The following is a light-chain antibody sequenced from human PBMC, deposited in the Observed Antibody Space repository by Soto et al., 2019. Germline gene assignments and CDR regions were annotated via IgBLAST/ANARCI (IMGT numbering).Light chain of an antibody. CDR1: QNINTW. CDR2: DAS. CDR3: PHDRRHSDLT. Sequence: DIQMTQSPSTLSASVGDTVTITCRASQNINTWLAWYQQKPGKAPKFLIYDASSLDRGVPSRFSGDGSGTEFTLTISSLQPDDVGIYYCPHDRRHSDLTFGGGTRIEIK. V-gene: IGKV1-5*01. J-gene: IGKJ4*01.